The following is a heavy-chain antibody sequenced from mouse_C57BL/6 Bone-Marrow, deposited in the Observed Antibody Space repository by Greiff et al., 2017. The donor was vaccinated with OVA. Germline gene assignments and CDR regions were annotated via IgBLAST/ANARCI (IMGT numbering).Heavy chain of an antibody. V-gene: IGHV1-64*01. CDR3: ARLGNWVWCAY. Sequence: QVQLKQPGAELVKPGASVKLSCKASGYTFTSYWMHWVKQRPGQGLEWIGMIHPNSGSTNYNEKFKSKATLTVDKSSSTAYMQLSSLTSEDSAVYYGARLGNWVWCAYWGQGTLVTVSA. CDR1: GYTFTSYW. CDR2: IHPNSGST. J-gene: IGHJ3*01. D-gene: IGHD4-1*01.